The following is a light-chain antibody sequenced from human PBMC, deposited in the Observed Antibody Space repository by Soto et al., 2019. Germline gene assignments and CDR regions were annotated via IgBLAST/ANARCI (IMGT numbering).Light chain of an antibody. CDR3: SSYTTSSTRV. CDR2: EVS. CDR1: SSDIGGYKH. J-gene: IGLJ1*01. V-gene: IGLV2-14*01. Sequence: QSALTQPASVSGSPGQSITISCTGTSSDIGGYKHVSWYQQHPGKAPKLMIYEVSNRPSGVSNRFSGSKSGNTASLTISGLQAEDEADYYCSSYTTSSTRVFGTGTKLTVL.